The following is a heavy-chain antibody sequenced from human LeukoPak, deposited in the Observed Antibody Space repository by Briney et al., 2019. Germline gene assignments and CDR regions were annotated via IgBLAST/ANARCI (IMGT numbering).Heavy chain of an antibody. J-gene: IGHJ4*02. D-gene: IGHD3-3*01. Sequence: SETLSLTCTVSGGSISSSSYCWGWIRQPPGKGLEWIGSIYYSGSTYYNPSLKSRVTISVDTSKNQFSLKLSSVTAADTAVYYCARRVAIFGVVIKAPSFDYWGQGTLVTVPS. V-gene: IGHV4-39*01. CDR2: IYYSGST. CDR1: GGSISSSSYC. CDR3: ARRVAIFGVVIKAPSFDY.